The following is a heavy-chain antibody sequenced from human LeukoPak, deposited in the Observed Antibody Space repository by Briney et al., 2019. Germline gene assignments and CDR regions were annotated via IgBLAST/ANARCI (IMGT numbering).Heavy chain of an antibody. V-gene: IGHV4-59*08. J-gene: IGHJ4*02. CDR1: GGSISSYY. D-gene: IGHD2-15*01. Sequence: SETLSLTCTVSGGSISSYYWSWIRQPPGKGLEGIGYIYYSGSTNYNPSLKSRVTISVDTSKNQFSLKLSSVTAADTAVYYCARTWCGGSCIFDYWGQGTLVTVSS. CDR2: IYYSGST. CDR3: ARTWCGGSCIFDY.